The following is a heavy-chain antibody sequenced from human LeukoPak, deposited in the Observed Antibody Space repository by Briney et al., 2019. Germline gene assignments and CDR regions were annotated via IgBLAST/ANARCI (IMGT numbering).Heavy chain of an antibody. CDR1: GFTFSSYA. CDR3: ARGQSGSGTRDY. V-gene: IGHV3-48*04. Sequence: QTGGSLRLSCAASGFTFSSYAMHWVRQAPGKGLEWVSYISSSGSTIYYADSVKGRFTISRDNAKNSLYLQMNSLRAEDTAVYYCARGQSGSGTRDYWGQGTLVTVSS. J-gene: IGHJ4*02. CDR2: ISSSGSTI. D-gene: IGHD1-1*01.